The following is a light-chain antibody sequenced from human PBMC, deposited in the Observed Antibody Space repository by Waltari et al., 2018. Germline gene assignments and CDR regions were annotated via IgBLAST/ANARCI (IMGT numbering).Light chain of an antibody. CDR2: EDT. V-gene: IGLV2-23*02. J-gene: IGLJ2*01. Sequence: SALTQPDSVSGSTGQSITITCTGTSSDIGNYNYVSWYQQLPGKAHKMMIYEDTKRPSGVSYRFSGSKSGNTASLTISGLRAEDEADYYCSSHANTYNFAHVVFGGGTKLTVL. CDR1: SSDIGNYNY. CDR3: SSHANTYNFAHVV.